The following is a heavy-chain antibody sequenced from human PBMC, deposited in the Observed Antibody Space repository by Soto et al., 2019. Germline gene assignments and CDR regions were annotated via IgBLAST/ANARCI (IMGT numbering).Heavy chain of an antibody. V-gene: IGHV3-21*01. CDR3: SRDFIYDILAEGFDP. CDR2: ITGDSSYT. D-gene: IGHD3-9*01. Sequence: VGSLRLSCADSGFSFSKYKMNWFRQAPGNGLEWVSSITGDSSYTYYADSVKGRFTISRDNANNSLYLEMNSLGTEDTAMYYCSRDFIYDILAEGFDPWGQRTLVTVS. J-gene: IGHJ5*02. CDR1: GFSFSKYK.